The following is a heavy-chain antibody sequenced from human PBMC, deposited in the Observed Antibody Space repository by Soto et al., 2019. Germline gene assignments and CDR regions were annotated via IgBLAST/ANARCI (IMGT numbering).Heavy chain of an antibody. D-gene: IGHD3-3*01. CDR2: INHSGST. Sequence: SETLSLTCAVYGGSFSGYYWSWIRQPPGKGLEWIGEINHSGSTNYNPSLKSRVTISVDTSKNQFSLKLSSVTAADTAVYYCGSRGDFWSGYYSNWGQGTLVTVSS. CDR1: GGSFSGYY. J-gene: IGHJ4*02. V-gene: IGHV4-34*01. CDR3: GSRGDFWSGYYSN.